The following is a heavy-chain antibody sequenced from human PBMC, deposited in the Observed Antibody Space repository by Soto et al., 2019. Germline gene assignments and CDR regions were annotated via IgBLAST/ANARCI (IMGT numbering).Heavy chain of an antibody. D-gene: IGHD2-21*02. CDR1: GGSISSGGYY. CDR3: ARVCGGDCHYGMDV. CDR2: IYYGGST. Sequence: QVQLQESGPGLVKPSQTLSLTCTVSGGSISSGGYYWSWIRQHPGKGLEWIGYIYYGGSTYYNPSLKSRVXXPXDTSKNQFSLKLSSVPAADTAVYYCARVCGGDCHYGMDVWGQGTTVTVSS. J-gene: IGHJ6*02. V-gene: IGHV4-31*03.